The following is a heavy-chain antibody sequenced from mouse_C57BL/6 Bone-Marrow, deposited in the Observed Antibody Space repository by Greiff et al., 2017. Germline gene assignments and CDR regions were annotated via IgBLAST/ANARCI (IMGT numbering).Heavy chain of an antibody. J-gene: IGHJ2*01. Sequence: VQLQQSGAELVRPGASVKLSCTASGFNIKDDYMHWVKQRPEQGLEWIGWIDPANGDTEYASKFQGKATITADTSSNTAYLQLSSLTSEDTAVYYCTTPLCNDEGYWGQGTTLTVSS. CDR1: GFNIKDDY. V-gene: IGHV14-4*01. CDR3: TTPLCNDEGY. CDR2: IDPANGDT. D-gene: IGHD6-5*01.